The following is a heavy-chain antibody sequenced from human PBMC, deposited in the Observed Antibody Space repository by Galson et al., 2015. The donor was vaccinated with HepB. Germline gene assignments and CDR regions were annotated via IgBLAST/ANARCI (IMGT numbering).Heavy chain of an antibody. J-gene: IGHJ4*02. D-gene: IGHD2-15*01. CDR3: AKDGIMVANNPYHFHY. V-gene: IGHV3-23*01. Sequence: SLRLSCAASGFTFSSYAIMWVRQAPGKGLEWVSGMSDNGDNTFYTDSVKGRFTVSRDNSKNTLLLQLNSLRAEDTAMYFCAKDGIMVANNPYHFHYWGQGTLVTVSS. CDR2: MSDNGDNT. CDR1: GFTFSSYA.